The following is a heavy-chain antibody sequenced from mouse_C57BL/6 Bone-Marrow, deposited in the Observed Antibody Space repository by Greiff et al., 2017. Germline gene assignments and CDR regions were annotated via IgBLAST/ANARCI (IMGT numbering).Heavy chain of an antibody. CDR2: ILPGSGST. D-gene: IGHD1-1*01. CDR3: AGARVVAPYYYAMDY. CDR1: GYTFTGYW. J-gene: IGHJ4*01. V-gene: IGHV1-9*01. Sequence: VQLQQSGAELMKPGASVKLSCKATGYTFTGYWIEWVKQRPGPGLEWIGEILPGSGSTNYNEKFKGKATFTADTSSNTAYMQLSSLTTEDSAIYYCAGARVVAPYYYAMDYWGQGTSVTVSS.